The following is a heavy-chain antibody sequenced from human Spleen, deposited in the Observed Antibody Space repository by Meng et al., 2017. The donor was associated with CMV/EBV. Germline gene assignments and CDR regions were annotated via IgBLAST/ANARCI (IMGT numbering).Heavy chain of an antibody. V-gene: IGHV3-30*04. CDR1: GFTFSSYA. D-gene: IGHD2-8*02. Sequence: GESLKISCAASGFTFSSYAMHWVRQAPGKGLEWVAVTSYDGSNKYYADSVKGRFTISRDNSKNTLYLQMNSLRAEDTAVYYCARDGVGYSFDYWGQGTLGTVSS. CDR3: ARDGVGYSFDY. CDR2: TSYDGSNK. J-gene: IGHJ4*02.